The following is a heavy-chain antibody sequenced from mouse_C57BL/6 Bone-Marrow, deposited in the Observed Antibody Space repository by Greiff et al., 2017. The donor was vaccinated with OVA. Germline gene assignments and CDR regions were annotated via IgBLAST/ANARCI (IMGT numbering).Heavy chain of an antibody. CDR1: GYSFTDYN. CDR2: INPNYGTT. CDR3: ARLNYYGSSYWFAY. D-gene: IGHD1-1*01. Sequence: SKLQQSGPELVKPGASVKISCKASGYSFTDYNMNWVKQSNGKSLEWIGVINPNYGTTSYNQKFKGKATLTVDQSSSTAYMQLNSLTSEDSAVYYCARLNYYGSSYWFAYWGQGTLVTVSA. J-gene: IGHJ3*01. V-gene: IGHV1-39*01.